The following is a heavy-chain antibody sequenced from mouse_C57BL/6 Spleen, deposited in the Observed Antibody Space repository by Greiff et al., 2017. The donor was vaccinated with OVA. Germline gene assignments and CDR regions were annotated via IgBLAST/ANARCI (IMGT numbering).Heavy chain of an antibody. CDR2: INPNNGGT. V-gene: IGHV1-26*01. J-gene: IGHJ3*01. CDR3: ARGPYGNYEPWFAY. CDR1: GYTFTDYY. Sequence: EVQLQQSGPELVKPGASVKISCKASGYTFTDYYMNWVKQSHGKSLEWIGDINPNNGGTSYNQKFKGMATLTVDKSSSTAYMELRSLTSEDSAVYYCARGPYGNYEPWFAYWGQGTLVTVSA. D-gene: IGHD2-1*01.